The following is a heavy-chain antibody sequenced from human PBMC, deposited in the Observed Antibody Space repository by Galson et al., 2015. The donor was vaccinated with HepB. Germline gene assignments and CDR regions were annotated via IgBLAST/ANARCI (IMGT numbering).Heavy chain of an antibody. J-gene: IGHJ6*02. CDR1: GDSVSNNNAA. CDR3: ARVGGTIYYHAMDV. V-gene: IGHV6-1*01. D-gene: IGHD1-14*01. CDR2: TYYRAKWYN. Sequence: CAISGDSVSNNNAAWYWIRQSPSRGLEWLGRTYYRAKWYNDYAPSVRSRITISPDTSRNHFSLHLNSVTPEDTAVYYCARVGGTIYYHAMDVWGQGTTVTVSS.